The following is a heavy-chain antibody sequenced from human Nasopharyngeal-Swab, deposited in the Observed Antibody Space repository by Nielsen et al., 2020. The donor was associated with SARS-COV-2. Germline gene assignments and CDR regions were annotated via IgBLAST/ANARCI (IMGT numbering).Heavy chain of an antibody. Sequence: GESLKISCAASGFSFSTNSMTWVRPAPGKGLEWVSSISSAGSDLNYADSVKGRFTISRDNAENSLFLQMSSLRAEDTAVYYCARARFYYDSSALDFWGQGTLVTVSS. CDR1: GFSFSTNS. J-gene: IGHJ4*02. D-gene: IGHD3-22*01. CDR3: ARARFYYDSSALDF. CDR2: ISSAGSDL. V-gene: IGHV3-21*01.